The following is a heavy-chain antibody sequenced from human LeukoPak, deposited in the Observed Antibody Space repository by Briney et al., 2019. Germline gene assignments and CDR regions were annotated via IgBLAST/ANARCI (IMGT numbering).Heavy chain of an antibody. D-gene: IGHD3-3*01. CDR3: ARSHPVVIIKGYYFDY. CDR2: IYTSGST. J-gene: IGHJ4*02. V-gene: IGHV4-4*07. Sequence: SETLSLTCTVSGGSISSYYWSWIRQPAGKGLEWTGRIYTSGSTNYNPSLKSRVTMSVDTSKNQFSLKLSSVTAADTAVYYCARSHPVVIIKGYYFDYWGQGTLVTVSS. CDR1: GGSISSYY.